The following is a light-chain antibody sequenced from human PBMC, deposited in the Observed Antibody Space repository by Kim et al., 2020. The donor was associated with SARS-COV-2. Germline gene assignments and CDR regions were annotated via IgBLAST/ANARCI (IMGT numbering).Light chain of an antibody. V-gene: IGKV1-9*01. J-gene: IGKJ4*01. Sequence: DIQLTQSPSFLSASVGNRVTITCRASQGISSYLAWYQQKPGKAPKLLIYAASTLQSGVPSRFSGSGSGTEFTLTISSLQPEDFATYYCQQVNNYPLTFGGRTKVDSK. CDR2: AAS. CDR1: QGISSY. CDR3: QQVNNYPLT.